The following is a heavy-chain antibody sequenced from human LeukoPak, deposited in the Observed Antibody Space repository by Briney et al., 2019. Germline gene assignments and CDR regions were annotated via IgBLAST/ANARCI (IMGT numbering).Heavy chain of an antibody. CDR2: INTNTGNP. CDR1: GFVFTSYG. CDR3: ARGDYYDHLDY. V-gene: IGHV7-4-1*02. D-gene: IGHD3-3*01. Sequence: GASVKVSCKASGFVFTSYGFTWVRQAPGQGLEWMGWINTNTGNPTYAQGFTGRFVFSLDTSVSTAYLQISSPKAEDTAVYYCARGDYYDHLDYWGQGTLVTVSS. J-gene: IGHJ4*02.